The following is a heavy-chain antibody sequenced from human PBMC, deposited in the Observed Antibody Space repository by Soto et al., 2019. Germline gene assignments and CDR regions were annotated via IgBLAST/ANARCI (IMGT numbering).Heavy chain of an antibody. D-gene: IGHD3-10*01. CDR2: INHSGST. CDR3: ARAGVYYGMDV. Sequence: SETLSLTCTVSGCTISNYYWSWIRQPPGKGLEWIGEINHSGSTNYNPSLKSRVTISVDTSKNQFSLKLSSVTAADTAVYYCARAGVYYGMDVWGQGTTVTVSS. V-gene: IGHV4-34*01. J-gene: IGHJ6*02. CDR1: GCTISNYY.